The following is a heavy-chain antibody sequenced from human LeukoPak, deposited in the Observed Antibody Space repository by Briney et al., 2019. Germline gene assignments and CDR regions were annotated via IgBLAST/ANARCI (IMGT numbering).Heavy chain of an antibody. CDR3: ARGDEYSSSSVSYYGMDV. D-gene: IGHD6-6*01. Sequence: GASVKVSCKASGYTFPSYDINWVRQATGQGLEWMGWMNPNSGNTGYAQKFQGRVTMTRNTSISTAYMELSSPRSEDTAVYYCARGDEYSSSSVSYYGMDVWGQGTTVTVSS. J-gene: IGHJ6*02. CDR1: GYTFPSYD. V-gene: IGHV1-8*01. CDR2: MNPNSGNT.